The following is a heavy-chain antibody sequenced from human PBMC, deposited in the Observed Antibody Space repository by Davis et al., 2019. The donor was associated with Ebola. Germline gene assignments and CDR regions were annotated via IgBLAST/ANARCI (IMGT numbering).Heavy chain of an antibody. CDR3: ARQTTYSNSQYFDY. CDR1: GYTFTSYA. J-gene: IGHJ4*02. V-gene: IGHV1-3*01. CDR2: INAGNGNT. Sequence: ASVKVSCKASGYTFTSYAMHWVRQAPGQRLEWMGWINAGNGNTKYSQKFQGRVTITRDTSASTAYMELSSLRSEDTAVYYCARQTTYSNSQYFDYWGQGTLVTVSS. D-gene: IGHD4-11*01.